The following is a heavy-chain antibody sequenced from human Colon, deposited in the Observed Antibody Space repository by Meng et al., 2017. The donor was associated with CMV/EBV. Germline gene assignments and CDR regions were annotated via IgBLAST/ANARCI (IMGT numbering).Heavy chain of an antibody. Sequence: GGSLRLSCEASGFSVSNNYMTWVRQAPGKGLEYVSMFYSIGSYSDSVKGRFTIARDNSKNIIYHYMKSLRPEDTAVYYCARGRWLDPWGQGTLVTVSS. CDR1: GFSVSNNY. J-gene: IGHJ5*02. V-gene: IGHV3-66*02. CDR2: FYSIG. CDR3: ARGRWLDP.